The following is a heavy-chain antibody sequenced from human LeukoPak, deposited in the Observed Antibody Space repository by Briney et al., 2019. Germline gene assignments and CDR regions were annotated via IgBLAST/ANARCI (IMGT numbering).Heavy chain of an antibody. CDR2: ISANNGNT. CDR3: ARTYSSYFSSSEFDY. D-gene: IGHD6-13*01. J-gene: IGHJ4*02. CDR1: GYTFTTNG. Sequence: ASVKVSCKASGYTFTTNGISWVRQAPGQGLEWMGWISANNGNTNYAQKLQGRVTMTTDTSTNTAYVELRSLRSDDTAVYYCARTYSSYFSSSEFDYWGQGTLVTVSS. V-gene: IGHV1-18*01.